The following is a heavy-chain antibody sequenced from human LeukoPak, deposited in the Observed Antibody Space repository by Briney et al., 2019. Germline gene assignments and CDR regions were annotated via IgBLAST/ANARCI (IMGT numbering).Heavy chain of an antibody. CDR1: GFTFDDYA. J-gene: IGHJ6*03. Sequence: PGGSLRLSCAASGFTFDDYAMHWVRQAPGKGLEWVSGISWNSGSIGYADSVKGRFTISRDNAKNSLYLQMNSLRAEDTALYYCAKVAAAGYYYYYYYMDVWGKGTTVTVSS. CDR2: ISWNSGSI. D-gene: IGHD6-13*01. CDR3: AKVAAAGYYYYYYYMDV. V-gene: IGHV3-9*01.